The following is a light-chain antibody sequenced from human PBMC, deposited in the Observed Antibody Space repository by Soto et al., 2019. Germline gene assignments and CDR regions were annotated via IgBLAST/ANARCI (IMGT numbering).Light chain of an antibody. V-gene: IGKV1-27*01. CDR2: ATS. CDR3: QKYNSAPLT. Sequence: DVQVTQSPSSLSAFVGDRVTITCRASQGIAPYLAWFQQKPGKVPKLLIYATSTLQSGGPSRFSGSGSGTDFTLTISSLQPEDVATYYCQKYNSAPLTFGGGTKVEIK. CDR1: QGIAPY. J-gene: IGKJ4*01.